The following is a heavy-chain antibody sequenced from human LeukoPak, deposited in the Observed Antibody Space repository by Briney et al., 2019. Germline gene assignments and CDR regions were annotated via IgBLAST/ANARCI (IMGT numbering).Heavy chain of an antibody. CDR2: IYYSGST. CDR3: ARQRGSSSSWYFDY. D-gene: IGHD6-13*01. J-gene: IGHJ4*02. Sequence: SEILSLTCTVSGGSNSSYYLSWIRQPPGKGLEWIGYIYYSGSTNYNPSLKSRVTISVDTSKNQFSLKLSSVTAADTAVYYCARQRGSSSSWYFDYWGQGTLVTVSS. CDR1: GGSNSSYY. V-gene: IGHV4-59*08.